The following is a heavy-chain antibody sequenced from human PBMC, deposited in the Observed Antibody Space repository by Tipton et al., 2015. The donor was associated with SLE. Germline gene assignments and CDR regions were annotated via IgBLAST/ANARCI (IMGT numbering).Heavy chain of an antibody. V-gene: IGHV4-61*02. Sequence: TLSLTCTVSGGSISSSSYYWGWIRQPAGKGLEWIGRIYTSGSTNYNPSLKSRVTMSVDTSKNQFSLKLSSVTAADTAVYYCARVTAVAGSFDYWGQGTLVTVSS. CDR3: ARVTAVAGSFDY. CDR2: IYTSGST. D-gene: IGHD6-19*01. CDR1: GGSISSSSYY. J-gene: IGHJ4*02.